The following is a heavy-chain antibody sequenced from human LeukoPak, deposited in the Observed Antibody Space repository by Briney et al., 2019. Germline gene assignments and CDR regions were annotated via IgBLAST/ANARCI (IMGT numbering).Heavy chain of an antibody. V-gene: IGHV1-69*06. J-gene: IGHJ6*02. D-gene: IGHD2-21*02. CDR3: AHEFPCGGDCYGYFYYYGMDV. CDR2: IIPIFGTA. CDR1: GGTFSSYA. Sequence: ASVKVSCKASGGTFSSYAISWVRQAPGQGLEWMGGIIPIFGTANYAQKFQGRVTITADKSTSTAYMELSSLRSEDTAVYYCAHEFPCGGDCYGYFYYYGMDVWGQGTTVTVSS.